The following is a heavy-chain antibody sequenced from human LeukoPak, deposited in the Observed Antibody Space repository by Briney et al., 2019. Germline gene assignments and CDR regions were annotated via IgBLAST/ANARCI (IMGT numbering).Heavy chain of an antibody. CDR2: INPSGGST. J-gene: IGHJ4*02. Sequence: RASVKVSCKASGGTFSSYAISWVRQAPGQGLEWMGIINPSGGSTSCAQKFQGRVTMTRDTSTSTVYMELSSLRSEDTAVYYCARDGVYWGQGTLVTVSS. D-gene: IGHD2-8*01. CDR1: GGTFSSYA. V-gene: IGHV1-46*01. CDR3: ARDGVY.